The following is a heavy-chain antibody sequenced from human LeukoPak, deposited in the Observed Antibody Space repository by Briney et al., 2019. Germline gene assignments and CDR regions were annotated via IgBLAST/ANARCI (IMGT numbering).Heavy chain of an antibody. CDR2: ISSSGNTI. CDR3: ARGWGTGSSPDAFDP. V-gene: IGHV3-48*03. D-gene: IGHD6-6*01. Sequence: PGGSLRLSCAASGFTFSSYEMNWVRQAPRKGLEWVSYISSSGNTIYYADSVKGRFTISRDNAKHSLYLQMNSLRAEDTAVYYCARGWGTGSSPDAFDPWGQGTLVTVSS. CDR1: GFTFSSYE. J-gene: IGHJ5*02.